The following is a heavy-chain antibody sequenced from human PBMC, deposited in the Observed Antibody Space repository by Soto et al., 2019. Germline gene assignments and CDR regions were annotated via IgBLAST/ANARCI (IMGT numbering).Heavy chain of an antibody. J-gene: IGHJ4*02. V-gene: IGHV1-18*01. Sequence: PRASVKVSCKASGYTFTSYGISWVRQAPGQGLEWMGWISAYNGNTNYAQKLQGRVTMTTDTSTSTAYMELRSLRSDDTAVYYCARTYYYDSSGYAPHFDYWGQGTLVTVSS. CDR2: ISAYNGNT. CDR3: ARTYYYDSSGYAPHFDY. D-gene: IGHD3-22*01. CDR1: GYTFTSYG.